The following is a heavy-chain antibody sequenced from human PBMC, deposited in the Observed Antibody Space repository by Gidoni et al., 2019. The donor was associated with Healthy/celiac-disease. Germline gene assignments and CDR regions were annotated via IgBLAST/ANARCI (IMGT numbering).Heavy chain of an antibody. J-gene: IGHJ4*02. CDR3: ARDRPSIAAAGTYGFDY. D-gene: IGHD6-13*01. CDR2: INPNSGGT. Sequence: QVQLVQSGAEVKKPGASVKVSCKASGYTSTGYYMHWVRQAPGQGLEWMGWINPNSGGTNYAQKFQGRVTMTRDTSISTAYMELSRLRSDDTAVYYCARDRPSIAAAGTYGFDYWGQGTLVTVSS. CDR1: GYTSTGYY. V-gene: IGHV1-2*02.